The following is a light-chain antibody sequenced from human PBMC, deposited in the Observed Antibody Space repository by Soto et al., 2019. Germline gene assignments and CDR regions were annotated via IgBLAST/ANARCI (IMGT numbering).Light chain of an antibody. Sequence: IVLTQSPGTLSLSPGERATLSCRASQSVSTLYMTWYQQKPGQAPRLLIYDASRRATGIPDRFSGSGSGTDFTLTISRLEPEDFVVYYCQQYGRSPTFGQGTKVDIK. J-gene: IGKJ1*01. V-gene: IGKV3-20*01. CDR2: DAS. CDR3: QQYGRSPT. CDR1: QSVSTLY.